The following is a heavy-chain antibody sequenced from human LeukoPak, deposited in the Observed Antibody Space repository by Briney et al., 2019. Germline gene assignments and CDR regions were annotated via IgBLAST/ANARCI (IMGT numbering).Heavy chain of an antibody. Sequence: KTSQTLSLTCTVSGGSIRSDTYFWGRIRQPPGKGLESIGSISHSGIPFYNPSLKSRVSMSVDTSKNQFALRVTSVTAADAAVYFCARLLSYDILTDHYYKYYMDVWGEGTTVTVSS. V-gene: IGHV4-39*01. CDR1: GGSIRSDTYF. CDR2: ISHSGIP. D-gene: IGHD3-9*01. CDR3: ARLLSYDILTDHYYKYYMDV. J-gene: IGHJ6*03.